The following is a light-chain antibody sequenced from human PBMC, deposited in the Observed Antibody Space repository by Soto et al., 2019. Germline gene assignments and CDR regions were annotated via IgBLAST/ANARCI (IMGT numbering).Light chain of an antibody. V-gene: IGKV1-5*03. CDR1: QSVRTW. J-gene: IGKJ2*01. CDR2: TAS. CDR3: QQYNSYPYT. Sequence: DIQMTQSPSTLSASVGARVTITCRASQSVRTWLAWYQQKPGKAPNLLIFTASTLERGVPSRFSGSGSGTEFTLTISSLQPDDSATYYCQQYNSYPYTCGQGTELEIK.